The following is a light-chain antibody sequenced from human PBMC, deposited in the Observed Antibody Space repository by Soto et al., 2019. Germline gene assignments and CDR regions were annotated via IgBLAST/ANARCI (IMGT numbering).Light chain of an antibody. J-gene: IGKJ5*01. CDR2: AAS. V-gene: IGKV1-39*01. CDR3: QQSYSTPPIT. Sequence: DIQMTQSPSSLSASVGDRVTITCRASQSISSYLNWYQQKPGKAPKLLIYAASSLQSGVPSRFSGSGSLTDFTLTISILQPEDFATYYCQQSYSTPPITFGQGTRLEIK. CDR1: QSISSY.